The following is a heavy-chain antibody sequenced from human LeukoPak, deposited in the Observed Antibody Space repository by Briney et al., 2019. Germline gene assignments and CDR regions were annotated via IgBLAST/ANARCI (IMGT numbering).Heavy chain of an antibody. D-gene: IGHD3-22*01. Sequence: GRSLRLSCAASGFTFSSYWMSWVRQAPGKGLEWVANIKQDGSEKYYVDSVKGRFTISRDNAKNSLYLQMNSLRAEDTAVYYCARESYYYDSSGYVDWFDPWGQGTLVTVSS. CDR2: IKQDGSEK. CDR3: ARESYYYDSSGYVDWFDP. CDR1: GFTFSSYW. V-gene: IGHV3-7*01. J-gene: IGHJ5*02.